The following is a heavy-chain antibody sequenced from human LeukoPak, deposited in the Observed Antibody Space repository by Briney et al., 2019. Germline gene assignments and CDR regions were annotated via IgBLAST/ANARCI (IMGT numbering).Heavy chain of an antibody. V-gene: IGHV1-18*01. J-gene: IGHJ5*02. Sequence: ASVKVSCKASGGTFSSYAISWVRQAPGQGLEWMGWISAYNGNTNYAQKLQGRVTMTTDTSTSTAYMELRSLRSDDTAVYYCAREGAYDFWSGYQNWFDPWGQGTLVTVSS. D-gene: IGHD3-3*01. CDR2: ISAYNGNT. CDR1: GGTFSSYA. CDR3: AREGAYDFWSGYQNWFDP.